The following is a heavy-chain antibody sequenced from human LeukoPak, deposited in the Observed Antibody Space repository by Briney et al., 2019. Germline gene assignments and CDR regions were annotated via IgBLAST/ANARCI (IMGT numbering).Heavy chain of an antibody. CDR3: ARVVNYGTTAPYFDY. V-gene: IGHV4-30-4*01. Sequence: SQTLSLTCTVSGGSISSGDYYWSWLRQPPGKGLEWIGYIYYSGSTYYNPSLKSRVTISVDTSKNQFSLKLSSVTAADTAVYYCARVVNYGTTAPYFDYWGQGTLVTVSS. CDR2: IYYSGST. D-gene: IGHD3-10*01. CDR1: GGSISSGDYY. J-gene: IGHJ4*02.